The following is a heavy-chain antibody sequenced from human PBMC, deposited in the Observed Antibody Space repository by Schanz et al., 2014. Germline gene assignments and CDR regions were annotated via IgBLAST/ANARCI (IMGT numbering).Heavy chain of an antibody. D-gene: IGHD2-2*01. CDR3: TTVDCSSPSCPP. CDR1: GFTFNYVW. V-gene: IGHV3-15*01. Sequence: EVQLVESGGGLISPGGSLRLSCVASGFTFNYVWMSWVRQAPGKGLEWVGRIRSKADGGTTDYAAPVKGRFTISRDDSKNTLFLQINSLKPEDTAVYYCTTVDCSSPSCPPRGQGTLVTVSS. J-gene: IGHJ5*02. CDR2: IRSKADGGTT.